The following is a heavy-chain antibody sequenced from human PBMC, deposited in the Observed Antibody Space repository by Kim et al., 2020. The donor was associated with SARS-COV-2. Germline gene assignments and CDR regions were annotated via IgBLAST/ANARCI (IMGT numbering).Heavy chain of an antibody. V-gene: IGHV4-59*08. CDR3: ARHSPYYYDSSGYSAFDY. D-gene: IGHD3-22*01. CDR2: IYYSGST. CDR1: GGSISSYY. Sequence: SETLSLTSTVSGGSISSYYWSWIRQPPGKGLEWIGYIYYSGSTNYNPSLKSRVTISVDKSKNQFSLKLSSVTAADTAVYYCARHSPYYYDSSGYSAFDYWGQGTLVTVSS. J-gene: IGHJ4*02.